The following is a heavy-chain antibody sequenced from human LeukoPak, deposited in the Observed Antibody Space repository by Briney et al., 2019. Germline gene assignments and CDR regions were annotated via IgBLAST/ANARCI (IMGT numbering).Heavy chain of an antibody. CDR2: ISWDGGNT. V-gene: IGHV3-43D*03. CDR3: AKSHSSSWSELGY. CDR1: GFTFSDYY. Sequence: PGGSLRLSCAASGFTFSDYYMTWVRQAPGKGLEWVSLISWDGGNTYYADSVKGRFTISRDNSKNSLYLQMNSLRAEDTALYYCAKSHSSSWSELGYWGQGTLVTVSS. J-gene: IGHJ4*02. D-gene: IGHD6-13*01.